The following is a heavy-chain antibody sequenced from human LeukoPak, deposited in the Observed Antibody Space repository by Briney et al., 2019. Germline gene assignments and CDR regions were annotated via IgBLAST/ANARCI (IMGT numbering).Heavy chain of an antibody. CDR1: GFTFSSYA. D-gene: IGHD5-24*01. V-gene: IGHV3-30-3*01. Sequence: GGSLRLSCAASGFTFSSYAMHWVRQAPGKGLEWVAVISYDGSNKYYADSVKGRFTISRDNSKNTLYLQMNSLRAEDTAVYYCARGGDGYPLGYWGQGTLVTVSS. CDR3: ARGGDGYPLGY. J-gene: IGHJ4*02. CDR2: ISYDGSNK.